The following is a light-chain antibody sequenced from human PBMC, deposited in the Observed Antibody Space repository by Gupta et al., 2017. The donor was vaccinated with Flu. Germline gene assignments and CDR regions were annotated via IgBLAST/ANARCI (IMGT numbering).Light chain of an antibody. CDR3: QQYDSSPQT. CDR1: QRISSGY. V-gene: IGKV3-20*01. CDR2: NAS. Sequence: ESPTLSCRASQRISSGYLAWYQQRPGQAPSLLIYNASSRAAGIPDRISGSDSGTDFSLTISRLEPEDFGLYYCQQYDSSPQTFGPGTRVDIK. J-gene: IGKJ3*01.